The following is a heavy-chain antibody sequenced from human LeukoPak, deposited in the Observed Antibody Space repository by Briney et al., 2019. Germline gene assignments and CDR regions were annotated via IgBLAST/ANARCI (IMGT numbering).Heavy chain of an antibody. CDR1: GYSFTSYW. D-gene: IGHD3-22*01. V-gene: IGHV5-51*01. J-gene: IGHJ4*02. CDR2: IYPGDSDT. CDR3: ARLSANSYDSSGPTKGQFDY. Sequence: LGESLKISCKGSGYSFTSYWIGGGRQMPGKGLEWMGIIYPGDSDTRYSPSFQGQVTISADTSISTAYLQWSSLKAPDTAMYYCARLSANSYDSSGPTKGQFDYWGQGTLVTVSS.